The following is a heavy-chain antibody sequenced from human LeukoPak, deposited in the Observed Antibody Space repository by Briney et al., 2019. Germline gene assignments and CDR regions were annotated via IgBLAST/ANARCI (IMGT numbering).Heavy chain of an antibody. J-gene: IGHJ4*02. CDR1: GFTFSSYE. CDR2: IHISGSPI. CDR3: ARANGGYSYGYPDY. V-gene: IGHV3-48*03. D-gene: IGHD5-18*01. Sequence: AGGSLRLSCAASGFTFSSYEMNWVRQAPGKGPEWVSYIHISGSPIYYADSVKGRFTISRDNAKNSLFLQMNSLRAEDTAIYHCARANGGYSYGYPDYWGQGTLVTVSS.